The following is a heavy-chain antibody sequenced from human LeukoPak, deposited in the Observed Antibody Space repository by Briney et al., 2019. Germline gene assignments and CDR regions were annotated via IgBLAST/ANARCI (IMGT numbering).Heavy chain of an antibody. CDR1: GYTFTSYD. CDR3: ARAASPTGADFDY. V-gene: IGHV1-46*01. Sequence: ASVKVSCKASGYTFTSYDINWVRQATGQGLEWMGIINPSGGSTSYAQKFQGRVTMTRDMSTSTVYMELSSLRSEDTAVYYCARAASPTGADFDYWGQGTLVTVSS. D-gene: IGHD3-10*01. CDR2: INPSGGST. J-gene: IGHJ4*02.